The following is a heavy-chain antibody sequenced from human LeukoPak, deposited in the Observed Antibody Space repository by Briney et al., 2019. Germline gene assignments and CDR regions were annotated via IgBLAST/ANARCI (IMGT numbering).Heavy chain of an antibody. Sequence: GGSLRLSCAASGFTFSHYAMSWVRQAPGKGLEWVSAISGNGGSTYYADSVKGRFTISRHHSKNTLYLQMNSLRAEDTAVYYCAKISPYGGNSAWGQGTLVTVSS. CDR1: GFTFSHYA. J-gene: IGHJ4*02. V-gene: IGHV3-23*01. CDR2: ISGNGGST. D-gene: IGHD4-23*01. CDR3: AKISPYGGNSA.